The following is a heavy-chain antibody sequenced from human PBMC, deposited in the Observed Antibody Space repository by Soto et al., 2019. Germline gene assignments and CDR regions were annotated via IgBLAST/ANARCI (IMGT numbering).Heavy chain of an antibody. CDR1: GFTFSSYA. J-gene: IGHJ4*02. V-gene: IGHV3-30*04. CDR3: ARIYSSSSSPTSYYFDC. D-gene: IGHD6-6*01. CDR2: ISYDGSNK. Sequence: GGSLRLSCAASGFTFSSYAMHWVRQAPGKGLEWVAVISYDGSNKYYADSVKGRFTISRDNSKNTLYLQMNSLRAEDTAVYYCARIYSSSSSPTSYYFDCWGQGTLVTVSS.